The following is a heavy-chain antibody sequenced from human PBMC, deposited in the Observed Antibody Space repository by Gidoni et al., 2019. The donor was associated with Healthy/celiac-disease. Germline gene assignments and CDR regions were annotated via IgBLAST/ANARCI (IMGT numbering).Heavy chain of an antibody. J-gene: IGHJ4*02. CDR3: ARVGYSYGNDY. Sequence: IRQPPGKGLEWIGYIYYSGSTNYNPSLKSRVTISVDTSKNQFSLKLSSVTAADTAVYYCARVGYSYGNDYWGQGTLVTVSS. CDR2: IYYSGST. V-gene: IGHV4-59*01. D-gene: IGHD5-18*01.